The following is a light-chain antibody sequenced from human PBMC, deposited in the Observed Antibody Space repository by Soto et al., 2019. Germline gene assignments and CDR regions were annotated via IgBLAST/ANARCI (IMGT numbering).Light chain of an antibody. CDR2: GAS. CDR1: QSVSSSY. Sequence: EIVLTQSPGTLSLSPGERATLSCRASQSVSSSYFAWYQQKPGQAPRLLIYGASSRDTGMPDRLSGSGSGRDFTLTISRLEPEDFAVYYCQQYGSSPMYPFGQGTKLEIK. CDR3: QQYGSSPMYP. J-gene: IGKJ2*01. V-gene: IGKV3-20*01.